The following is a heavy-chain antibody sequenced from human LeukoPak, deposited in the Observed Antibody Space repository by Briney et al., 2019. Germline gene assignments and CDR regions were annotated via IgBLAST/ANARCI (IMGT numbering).Heavy chain of an antibody. Sequence: SETLSLTCTVSGGSISSYYWSWIRQPAGKGLEWIGRIYTSGSTNYNPSLKSRVTMSVGTSKNQFSLKLSSVTAADTAVYYCARVVPAAGRRFGWFDPWGQGTLVTVSS. CDR2: IYTSGST. D-gene: IGHD2-2*01. CDR1: GGSISSYY. CDR3: ARVVPAAGRRFGWFDP. J-gene: IGHJ5*02. V-gene: IGHV4-4*07.